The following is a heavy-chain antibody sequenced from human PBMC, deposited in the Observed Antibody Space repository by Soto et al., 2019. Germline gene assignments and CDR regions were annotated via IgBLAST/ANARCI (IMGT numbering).Heavy chain of an antibody. V-gene: IGHV3-23*01. D-gene: IGHD3-10*01. CDR1: GFTFSNYA. CDR3: ARNNMGYYLDY. J-gene: IGHJ4*02. Sequence: EVQVLESGGALVQPGGALRLSCEASGFTFSNYAMSWVRQAQGKGLEWVSSISGSGGTTYYADSVKGRLTLSRDKSKYTLYLQMNSMRVEDTAVYYCARNNMGYYLDYWGQGTLVTVSS. CDR2: ISGSGGTT.